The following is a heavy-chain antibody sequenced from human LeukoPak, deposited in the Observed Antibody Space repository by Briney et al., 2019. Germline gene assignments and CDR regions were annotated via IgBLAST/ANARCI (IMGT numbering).Heavy chain of an antibody. J-gene: IGHJ3*02. Sequence: PSETLSLTCTVSGGSISSHYWSWIRQPPGKGLEWIGYFYYSGRTNYNPSFQSRVTISVDTSKNHFSLKLTSVTAADTAVYYCTRLLDNDSSGYPDTFDMWGQGTMVTVSS. CDR1: GGSISSHY. V-gene: IGHV4-59*11. CDR2: FYYSGRT. D-gene: IGHD3-22*01. CDR3: TRLLDNDSSGYPDTFDM.